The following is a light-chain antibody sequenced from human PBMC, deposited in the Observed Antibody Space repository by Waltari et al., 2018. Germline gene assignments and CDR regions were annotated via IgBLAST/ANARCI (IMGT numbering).Light chain of an antibody. Sequence: QSALTQSRSVSGSPGQSVTISCPGTNYDVPAPNYFTWYQPHPGKAPTLMIYDVTKRPSGFPDRFSGSKSDKTASLTISGLQAEDEADYYCSSYAGGYTWVFGGGTKLTVL. CDR1: NYDVPAPNY. V-gene: IGLV2-11*01. J-gene: IGLJ3*02. CDR2: DVT. CDR3: SSYAGGYTWV.